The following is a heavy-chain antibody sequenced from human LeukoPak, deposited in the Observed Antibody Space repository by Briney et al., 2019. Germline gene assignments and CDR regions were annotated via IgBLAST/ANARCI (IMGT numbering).Heavy chain of an antibody. D-gene: IGHD4-17*01. Sequence: SETLSLTCTVSGDSITSGSYYWGWIRQPPGRGLEWIGSIYYTGNTYYNPSLKSRVTISVDTSNNEFSLRLTSVTAADTAVYYCARDRSTETPPRPDAFDIWGQGTMVTVSS. J-gene: IGHJ3*02. CDR2: IYYTGNT. CDR3: ARDRSTETPPRPDAFDI. V-gene: IGHV4-39*07. CDR1: GDSITSGSYY.